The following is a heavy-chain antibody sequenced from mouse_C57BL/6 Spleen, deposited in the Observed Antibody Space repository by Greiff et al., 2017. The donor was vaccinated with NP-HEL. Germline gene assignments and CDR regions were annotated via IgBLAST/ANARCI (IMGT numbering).Heavy chain of an antibody. CDR1: GFTFSDYG. D-gene: IGHD2-5*01. V-gene: IGHV5-17*01. CDR3: ARGSYSNYGDWFAY. Sequence: DVHLVESGGGLVKPGGSLKLSCAASGFTFSDYGMHWVRQAPEKGLEWVAYISSGSSTIYYADTVKGRFTISRDNAKNTLFLQMTSLRSEDTAMYYCARGSYSNYGDWFAYWGQGTLVTVSA. CDR2: ISSGSSTI. J-gene: IGHJ3*01.